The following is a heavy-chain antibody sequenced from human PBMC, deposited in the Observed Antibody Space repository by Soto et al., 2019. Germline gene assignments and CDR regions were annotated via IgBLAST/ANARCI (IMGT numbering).Heavy chain of an antibody. J-gene: IGHJ6*02. CDR1: GYTFTSYG. CDR2: ISAYDGNT. Sequence: QVQLVQSGAEVKKPGASVKVSCKASGYTFTSYGINWVRQAPGQGLEWLGWISAYDGNTNYAQILQGRGSMTTDTSTNTAYMEVRSLRSDDTAVYYCARGGYYDSSGSRNYYYYGMNVWGQGTTVTVSS. D-gene: IGHD3-22*01. CDR3: ARGGYYDSSGSRNYYYYGMNV. V-gene: IGHV1-18*01.